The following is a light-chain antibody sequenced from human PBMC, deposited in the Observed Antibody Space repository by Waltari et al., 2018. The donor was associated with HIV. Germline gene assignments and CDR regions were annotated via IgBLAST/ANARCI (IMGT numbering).Light chain of an antibody. V-gene: IGLV1-47*01. J-gene: IGLJ2*01. CDR1: SPK. CDR2: RNN. Sequence: QSVLTQPPSASGTPGQRVTIPCPGSSPKVHWNQRFPGTAPKLLIYRNNQRPSGVPDRFSGSKSGTSASLAISGLRSEDEADYYCAAWGDNLSGPVLFGGGTKLTVL. CDR3: AAWGDNLSGPVL.